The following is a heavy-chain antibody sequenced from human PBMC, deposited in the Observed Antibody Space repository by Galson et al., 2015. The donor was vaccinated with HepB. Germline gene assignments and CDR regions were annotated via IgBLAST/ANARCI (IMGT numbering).Heavy chain of an antibody. V-gene: IGHV3-23*01. CDR2: ISNSDDRT. J-gene: IGHJ4*02. CDR1: GFTFSASA. CDR3: AKVAGKDGYRDRTDH. Sequence: SLRLSCAASGFTFSASAMTWVRQVPGKGLEWVSVISNSDDRTYYADSVKGRFSISRDNYKNTVYLQMNSLRAEDTALYYCAKVAGKDGYRDRTDHWGQGSLVTVSP. D-gene: IGHD5-24*01.